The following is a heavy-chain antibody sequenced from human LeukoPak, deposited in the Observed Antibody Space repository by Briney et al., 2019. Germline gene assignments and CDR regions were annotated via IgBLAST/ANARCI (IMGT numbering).Heavy chain of an antibody. Sequence: GGSLRLSCTASGFTFGDYAMSWVRQAPGKGLEWVGFIRSKAYGGTTEYAASVKGRFTISRDDSKSIAYLQMNGLKTEDTAVYYCTRGGGLDYWDQGTLVTVSS. CDR2: IRSKAYGGTT. CDR3: TRGGGLDY. CDR1: GFTFGDYA. J-gene: IGHJ4*02. V-gene: IGHV3-49*04. D-gene: IGHD2-15*01.